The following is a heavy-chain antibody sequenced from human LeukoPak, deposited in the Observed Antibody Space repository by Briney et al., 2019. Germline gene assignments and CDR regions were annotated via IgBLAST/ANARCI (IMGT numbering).Heavy chain of an antibody. J-gene: IGHJ4*02. CDR3: ARLTIRSVNSNY. V-gene: IGHV4-39*01. D-gene: IGHD5/OR15-5a*01. CDR2: IYYSGST. CDR1: GGSISSSSYY. Sequence: SETLSLTCTVSGGSISSSSYYWGWIRQPPGKGLGWIGSIYYSGSTYYNPSLKSRVTISVDTSKNQFSLKLSSVTAADTAVYYCARLTIRSVNSNYWGQGTLVTVSS.